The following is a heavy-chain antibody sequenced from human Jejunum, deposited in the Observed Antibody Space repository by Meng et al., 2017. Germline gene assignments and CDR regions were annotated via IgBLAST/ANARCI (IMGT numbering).Heavy chain of an antibody. Sequence: QVQLQASGPGLVKPSQTLSLPFSGLGGSFGRGGYYWSWIRQHPERGLEWIGYVYSSGSAYYNPSLKSRVAISVDTSKNQFSLKLTSVTAADTAVYYCARDESRLLRSWGQGTLVTVSS. J-gene: IGHJ5*02. D-gene: IGHD3-22*01. V-gene: IGHV4-31*03. CDR3: ARDESRLLRS. CDR2: VYSSGSA. CDR1: GGSFGRGGYY.